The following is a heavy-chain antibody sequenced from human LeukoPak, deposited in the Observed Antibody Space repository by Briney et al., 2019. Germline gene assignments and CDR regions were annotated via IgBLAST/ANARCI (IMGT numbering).Heavy chain of an antibody. CDR2: IYGGGST. CDR1: GFTFSNAW. J-gene: IGHJ4*02. Sequence: GGSLRLSCAASGFTFSNAWMSWVRQAPGKGLEWVSVIYGGGSTYYADSVKGRFTISRDNSKNTLYLQMNSLRAEDTAVYYCAARRGPFDYWGQGTLVTVSS. CDR3: AARRGPFDY. V-gene: IGHV3-53*01. D-gene: IGHD1-1*01.